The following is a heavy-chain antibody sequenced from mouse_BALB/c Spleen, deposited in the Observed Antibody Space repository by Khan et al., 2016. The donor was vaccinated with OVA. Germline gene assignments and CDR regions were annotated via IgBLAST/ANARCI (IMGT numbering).Heavy chain of an antibody. CDR1: GYTFTTYW. CDR3: ASYRYDYFDY. J-gene: IGHJ2*01. D-gene: IGHD2-14*01. V-gene: IGHV1-87*01. CDR2: IYPGDGDT. Sequence: QVQLQQSGAELARPGASVKLSCKASGYTFTTYWMQWVKQRPGQGLEWIGTIYPGDGDTRYTQNFKDKATLTADKSSSTAYMQLSSLASEDFAVYYCASYRYDYFDYWGQGTTLTVSS.